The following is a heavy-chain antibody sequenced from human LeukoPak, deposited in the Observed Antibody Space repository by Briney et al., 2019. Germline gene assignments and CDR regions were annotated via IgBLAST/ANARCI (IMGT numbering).Heavy chain of an antibody. CDR2: IYYSGST. J-gene: IGHJ4*02. V-gene: IGHV4-61*01. CDR3: AREDYGGNSGFDY. CDR1: GGSVSSGSYY. D-gene: IGHD4-23*01. Sequence: SGTLSLTCAVSGGSVSSGSYYWNWIRQPPGKGLEWIGYIYYSGSTNYNPSLKSRVTISVDTSKNQFSLKLSSVTAADTAVYYCAREDYGGNSGFDYWGQGTLVTVSS.